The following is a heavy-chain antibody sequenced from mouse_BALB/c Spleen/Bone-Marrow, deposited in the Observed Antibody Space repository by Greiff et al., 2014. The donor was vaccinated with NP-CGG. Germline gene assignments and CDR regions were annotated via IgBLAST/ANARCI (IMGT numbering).Heavy chain of an antibody. CDR1: GFSLTSYG. CDR3: ARNGGTWFAY. V-gene: IGHV2-4-1*01. J-gene: IGHJ3*01. Sequence: VQVVESGPGLVQPSQSLSITCTVSGFSLTSYGVHWVRQSPGKGLEWLGVIWSGGSTDYNAAFISRLSISKDNSKSQVFFKMNSLQADDTAIYYCARNGGTWFAYWGQGTLVTVSA. CDR2: IWSGGST.